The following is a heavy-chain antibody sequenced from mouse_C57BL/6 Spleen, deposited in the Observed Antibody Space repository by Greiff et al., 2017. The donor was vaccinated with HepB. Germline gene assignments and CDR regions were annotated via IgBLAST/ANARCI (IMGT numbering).Heavy chain of an antibody. J-gene: IGHJ4*01. D-gene: IGHD1-1*01. Sequence: DVMLVESGGGLVKPGGSLKLSCAASGFTFSDYGMHWVRQAPEKGLEWVAYISSGSSTIYYADTVKGRFTISRDNAKNTLFLQMTSLRSEDTAMYYCARERDYGAMDYWGQGTSVTVSS. CDR1: GFTFSDYG. CDR2: ISSGSSTI. V-gene: IGHV5-17*01. CDR3: ARERDYGAMDY.